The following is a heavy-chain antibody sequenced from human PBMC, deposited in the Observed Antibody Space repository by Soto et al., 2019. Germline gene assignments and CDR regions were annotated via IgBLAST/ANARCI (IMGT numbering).Heavy chain of an antibody. Sequence: GGSLRLSCAASGFTFSSYAMSWVRQAPGKGLEWVSAISGSGGSTYYADSVKGRFTISRDNSKNTLYLQMNSLRAEDTAVYYCAKEMDIVVVVAASSLDYWGQGTLVTVSS. D-gene: IGHD2-15*01. CDR3: AKEMDIVVVVAASSLDY. J-gene: IGHJ4*02. CDR2: ISGSGGST. CDR1: GFTFSSYA. V-gene: IGHV3-23*01.